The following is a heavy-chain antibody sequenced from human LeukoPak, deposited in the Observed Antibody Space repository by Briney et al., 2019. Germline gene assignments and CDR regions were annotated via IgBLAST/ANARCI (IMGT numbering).Heavy chain of an antibody. CDR2: IKQDGNEK. V-gene: IGHV3-7*01. CDR3: ANVGDGYSDAFIS. Sequence: GGSLRLSCAASGFTLSRYWMTWVRQAPGKGLEFVACIKQDGNEKYYVGSVKGRFTVSRDTATNSLHLQMNSLRVEDTAMYYCANVGDGYSDAFISGAKGQWSPSLQ. CDR1: GFTLSRYW. J-gene: IGHJ3*02. D-gene: IGHD5-24*01.